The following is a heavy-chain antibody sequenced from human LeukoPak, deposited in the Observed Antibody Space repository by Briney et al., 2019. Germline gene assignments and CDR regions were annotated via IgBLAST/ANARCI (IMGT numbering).Heavy chain of an antibody. Sequence: PSETLSLTCTVSGRSISSFYWRWIRHPPGGGREWVGYIYYSGSNNYNAVIKSRVTISVDTSKTQFSLKLSSVTAADTAVYYCARVIAVAGAFNAFDIWGQGTMVTVSS. V-gene: IGHV4-59*01. D-gene: IGHD6-19*01. CDR1: GRSISSFY. CDR3: ARVIAVAGAFNAFDI. CDR2: IYYSGSN. J-gene: IGHJ3*02.